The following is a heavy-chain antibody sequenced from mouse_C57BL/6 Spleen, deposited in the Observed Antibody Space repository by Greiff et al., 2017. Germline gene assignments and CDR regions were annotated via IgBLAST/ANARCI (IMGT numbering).Heavy chain of an antibody. D-gene: IGHD1-1*02. V-gene: IGHV5-9-1*02. J-gene: IGHJ2*01. Sequence: EVKLVESGEGLVKPGGSLKLSCAASGFTFSSSAMSWVRQTPEKRLEWVAYISSGGDYIYYADTVKGRFTISGDNTRNTLYLQMSSLKSEDTAMYYCTSVPYGGYYVGYWGKSTTLTVSS. CDR2: ISSGGDYI. CDR3: TSVPYGGYYVGY. CDR1: GFTFSSSA.